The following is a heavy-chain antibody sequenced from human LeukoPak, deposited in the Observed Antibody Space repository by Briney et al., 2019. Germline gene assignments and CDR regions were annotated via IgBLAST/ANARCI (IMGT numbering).Heavy chain of an antibody. CDR1: GFTFSSYE. Sequence: GSLRLSCAASGFTFSSYEMNWVRQAPGKGLEWVSYISSSGSTIYHADSVKGRFTISRDNAKNSLYLQMNSLRAEDTAVYYCARDPGRAFDYWGQGTLVTVSS. J-gene: IGHJ4*02. D-gene: IGHD1-26*01. CDR3: ARDPGRAFDY. V-gene: IGHV3-48*03. CDR2: ISSSGSTI.